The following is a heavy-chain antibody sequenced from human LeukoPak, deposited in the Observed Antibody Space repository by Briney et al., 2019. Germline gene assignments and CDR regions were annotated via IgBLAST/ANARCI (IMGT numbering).Heavy chain of an antibody. Sequence: SETLSLTCTVSGGSISSYYWSWIRQPAGKGLEWIGRIYTSGSTNYNPSLKSRVTMSVDTSKNQFSLKLRSVTAADTAVYHCARSGEAHLHPGETWFDPWGQGTLVTVSS. V-gene: IGHV4-4*07. CDR2: IYTSGST. CDR3: ARSGEAHLHPGETWFDP. D-gene: IGHD3-10*01. J-gene: IGHJ5*02. CDR1: GGSISSYY.